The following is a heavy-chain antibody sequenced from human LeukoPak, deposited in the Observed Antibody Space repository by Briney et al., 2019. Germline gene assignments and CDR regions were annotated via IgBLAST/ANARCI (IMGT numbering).Heavy chain of an antibody. CDR2: INPNSGGT. CDR3: ARGSVAGTTTNDY. CDR1: GYTFTGYY. Sequence: ASVKVSCKASGYTFTGYYMHWVRQAPGQGLEWVGWINPNSGGTNYAQKFQGRVTMTRDTSISTAYMELSRLRSDDTAVYYCARGSVAGTTTNDYWGQGTLVTVSS. V-gene: IGHV1-2*02. J-gene: IGHJ4*02. D-gene: IGHD6-19*01.